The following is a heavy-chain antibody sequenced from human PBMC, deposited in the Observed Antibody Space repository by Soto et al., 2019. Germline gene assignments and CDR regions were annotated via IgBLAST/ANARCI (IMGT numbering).Heavy chain of an antibody. D-gene: IGHD2-15*01. CDR1: GGSISSYY. J-gene: IGHJ4*02. V-gene: IGHV4-4*07. CDR3: ARYSSAGSCYDY. Sequence: ETLSLTCTVSGGSISSYYWSWIRQPAGKGLEWIGRTHTSGSTNYNPSLKSRVTMSVDTSKNQLSLKLTSVTAADTAVYYCARYSSAGSCYDYWGQGTLVTVSS. CDR2: THTSGST.